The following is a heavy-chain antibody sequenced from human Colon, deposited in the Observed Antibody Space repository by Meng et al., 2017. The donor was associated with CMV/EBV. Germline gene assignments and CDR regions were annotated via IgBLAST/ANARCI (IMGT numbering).Heavy chain of an antibody. Sequence: ASVMVSCKTSGYTFTGYYIHWLRQAPGQGLEWMVWINPNNGGTRYAQRFQGRVTVTTDTSISTAYMELSRLRSDDTALYYCARGSITETRGDNEFDPWGHGTLVTVSS. CDR1: GYTFTGYY. CDR3: ARGSITETRGDNEFDP. V-gene: IGHV1-2*02. D-gene: IGHD1-20*01. J-gene: IGHJ5*02. CDR2: INPNNGGT.